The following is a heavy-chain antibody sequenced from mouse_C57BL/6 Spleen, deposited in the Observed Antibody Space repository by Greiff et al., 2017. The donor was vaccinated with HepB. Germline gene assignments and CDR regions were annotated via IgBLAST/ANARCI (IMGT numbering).Heavy chain of an antibody. D-gene: IGHD2-3*01. CDR2: IYPCDGST. CDR1: GYTFTSYD. V-gene: IGHV1-85*01. J-gene: IGHJ3*01. CDR3: ARSDDGYPLAY. Sequence: QVQLQQSGPELVKPGASVKLSCKASGYTFTSYDINWVKQRPGQGLEWIGWIYPCDGSTKYNEQFKGKATLTVDTSSSTAYMELHSLTSEDSAVYFGARSDDGYPLAYWGQGTLVTVSA.